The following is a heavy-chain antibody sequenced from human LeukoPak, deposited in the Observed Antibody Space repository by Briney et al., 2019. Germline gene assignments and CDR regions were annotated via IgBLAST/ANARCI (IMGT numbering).Heavy chain of an antibody. J-gene: IGHJ4*02. CDR2: IYYSGST. CDR1: GGSISSSSYY. Sequence: SETLSLTCTVSGGSISSSSYYWGWIRQPPGKGLEWIGSIYYSGSTYYNPSLKSRVTISVDTSKNQFSLKLSSVTAADTAVYYCAREWGAYYYDSSGYSEHDYWGQGTLVTVSS. V-gene: IGHV4-39*02. CDR3: AREWGAYYYDSSGYSEHDY. D-gene: IGHD3-22*01.